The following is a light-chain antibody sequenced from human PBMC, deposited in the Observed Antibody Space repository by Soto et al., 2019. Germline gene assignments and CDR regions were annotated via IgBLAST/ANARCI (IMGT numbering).Light chain of an antibody. CDR3: QQYGRSPWT. Sequence: EIVLTQSPGTLSLSPGERATLSCRASQSVSSSFLAWYQQKPGQAPRLLIYGASSRATGIPDRFCGSGSGTDFTLAISRLEPEDFAVYYCQQYGRSPWTFGQGTKLEIK. V-gene: IGKV3-20*01. CDR1: QSVSSSF. J-gene: IGKJ1*01. CDR2: GAS.